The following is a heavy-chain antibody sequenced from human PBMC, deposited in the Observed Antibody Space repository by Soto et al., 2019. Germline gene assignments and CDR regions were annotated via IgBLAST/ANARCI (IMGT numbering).Heavy chain of an antibody. CDR2: ISYDGSNK. D-gene: IGHD5-18*01. V-gene: IGHV3-30*18. CDR3: AKDGFQGEYSYGKGYGKDV. Sequence: GSLRLSCAASGFTFSSYGMHWVRQAPGKGLEWVAVISYDGSNKYYADSVKGRFTISRDNSKNTLYLQMNSLRAEDTAVYYCAKDGFQGEYSYGKGYGKDVWGQGTTVTVSS. J-gene: IGHJ6*02. CDR1: GFTFSSYG.